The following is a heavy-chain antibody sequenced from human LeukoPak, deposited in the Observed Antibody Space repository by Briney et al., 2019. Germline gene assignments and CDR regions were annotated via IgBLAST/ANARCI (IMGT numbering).Heavy chain of an antibody. CDR2: IYSAGST. J-gene: IGHJ3*02. D-gene: IGHD1-26*01. V-gene: IGHV3-53*05. Sequence: GGSLRLSCVASGFTVSSNYMSWVRQAPGKGLEWVSVIYSAGSTYYADSVKGRFTISRDNSKNTLYLQMNSLRAEDTAVYYCARGRWELLSDAFDIWGQGTMVTVSS. CDR3: ARGRWELLSDAFDI. CDR1: GFTVSSNY.